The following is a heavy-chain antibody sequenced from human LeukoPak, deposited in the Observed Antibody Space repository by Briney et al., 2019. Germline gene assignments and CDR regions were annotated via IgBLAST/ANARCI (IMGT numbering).Heavy chain of an antibody. CDR1: GGSFSGYY. V-gene: IGHV4-34*01. D-gene: IGHD1-26*01. Sequence: SETLSLTCAVYGGSFSGYYWSWIRQPPGKGLEWIGEINHSGSTNYNPSLQSRVTISVDTSKNQFSLKLSSVTAADTAVYYCARGGRELPGIDYWGQGTLVTVSS. CDR2: INHSGST. CDR3: ARGGRELPGIDY. J-gene: IGHJ4*02.